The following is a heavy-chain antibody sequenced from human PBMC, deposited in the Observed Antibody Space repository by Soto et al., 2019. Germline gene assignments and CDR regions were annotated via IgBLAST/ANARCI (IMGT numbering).Heavy chain of an antibody. CDR1: GGTFSSYT. CDR3: ARDQMVRGVTDLYYYYYYMDV. CDR2: IIPILGIA. D-gene: IGHD3-10*01. Sequence: QVQLVQSGAEVKKPGSSVKVSCKASGGTFSSYTISWVRQAPGQGLEWMGRIIPILGIANYAQKFQGRVTITADKSTSTAYMELSSLRSEDTAVYYCARDQMVRGVTDLYYYYYYMDVWGKGTTVTVSS. V-gene: IGHV1-69*08. J-gene: IGHJ6*03.